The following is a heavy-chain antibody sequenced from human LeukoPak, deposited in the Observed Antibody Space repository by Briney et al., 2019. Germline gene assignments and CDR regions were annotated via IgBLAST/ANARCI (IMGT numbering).Heavy chain of an antibody. CDR2: IYYSGSA. J-gene: IGHJ4*02. CDR1: GGSIRSGDYY. Sequence: PSETLSLTCTVSGGSIRSGDYYWSWIRQPPGKGLEWIGYIYYSGSAYYNPSHNSRVTISVDMSKNQFSLRLNSATAADTAVYYCARVHRDGYSYFYHYFDYWGQGTLVTVS. D-gene: IGHD5-24*01. CDR3: ARVHRDGYSYFYHYFDY. V-gene: IGHV4-30-4*01.